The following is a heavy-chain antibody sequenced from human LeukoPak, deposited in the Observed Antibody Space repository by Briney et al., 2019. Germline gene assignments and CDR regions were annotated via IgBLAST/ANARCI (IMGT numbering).Heavy chain of an antibody. Sequence: GGSLRLSCAASGFTFSSHSLNWVRQAPGKGLEWVSYISSTGRTIYYADSVKGRFTISRDNAKNSLHLQMNSLRAEDTAVYYCARDRYGDYWHDYWGQGTLVTVSS. D-gene: IGHD4-17*01. CDR1: GFTFSSHS. V-gene: IGHV3-48*01. CDR3: ARDRYGDYWHDY. J-gene: IGHJ4*02. CDR2: ISSTGRTI.